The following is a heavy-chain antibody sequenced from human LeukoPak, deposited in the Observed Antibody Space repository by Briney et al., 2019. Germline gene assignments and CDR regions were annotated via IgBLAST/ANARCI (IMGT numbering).Heavy chain of an antibody. D-gene: IGHD3-22*01. Sequence: GGSLRHSCAASGFIVSSSYMSWVRQAPEKGLEWVSVIYRDGSTYYADSVKGRFTISRDNSKNTLYLQMNSLRAEDTAVYYCASHYYDSSGYYLGIDYWGQGTLVTVSS. CDR2: IYRDGST. CDR1: GFIVSSSY. J-gene: IGHJ4*02. V-gene: IGHV3-66*04. CDR3: ASHYYDSSGYYLGIDY.